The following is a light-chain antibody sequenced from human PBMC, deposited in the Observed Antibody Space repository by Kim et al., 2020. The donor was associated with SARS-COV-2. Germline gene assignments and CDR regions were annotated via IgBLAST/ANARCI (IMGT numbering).Light chain of an antibody. Sequence: IQLTQSQTSLSASVGDRVTITCRASQDIKNYLAWYQQIPGRAPKLLIYAASTLQSGVPSRFSGSGSGTDFTLTISALQPEDFGDYHCQQFNSPYTFGQGTKVDIK. J-gene: IGKJ2*01. V-gene: IGKV1-9*01. CDR1: QDIKNY. CDR2: AAS. CDR3: QQFNSPYT.